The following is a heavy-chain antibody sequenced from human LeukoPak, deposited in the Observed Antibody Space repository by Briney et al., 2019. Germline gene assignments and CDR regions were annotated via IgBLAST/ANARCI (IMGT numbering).Heavy chain of an antibody. D-gene: IGHD4-17*01. CDR2: ISNSGTT. Sequence: SETLSLTCTVSGGSIKDYYWAWIRQAPGEGLEWIGYISNSGTTDYNPSLKSRVTMLVDTSKNEFSLKLTSVTAADTAIYYCARVVRGAVTSNWFDPWGQGTLVTVSS. CDR1: GGSIKDYY. J-gene: IGHJ5*02. V-gene: IGHV4-59*01. CDR3: ARVVRGAVTSNWFDP.